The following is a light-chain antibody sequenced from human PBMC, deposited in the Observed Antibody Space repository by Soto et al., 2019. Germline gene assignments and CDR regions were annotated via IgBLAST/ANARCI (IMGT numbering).Light chain of an antibody. CDR2: AAS. CDR3: QKYNSAPRT. Sequence: EIKMTQSPSSLSASVGDRVTITCRASQGISNYLAWYQQKPGKVPKLLIYAASTLQSGVPSRFSGSGSVTDFTLTISSLQPEDVATYYCQKYNSAPRTFGQGTKVEIK. J-gene: IGKJ1*01. CDR1: QGISNY. V-gene: IGKV1-27*01.